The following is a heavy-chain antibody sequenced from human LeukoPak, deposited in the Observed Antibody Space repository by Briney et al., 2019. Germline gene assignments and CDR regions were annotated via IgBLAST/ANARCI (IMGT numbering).Heavy chain of an antibody. D-gene: IGHD3-22*01. CDR1: GFTFSSYA. J-gene: IGHJ1*01. V-gene: IGHV3-23*01. CDR3: AKSNTKIVVVITYTEYFQH. CDR2: IFGSVGST. Sequence: GGSLRLSCAASGFTFSSYAMSWVRQAPGKGLEWASAIFGSVGSTYYADSVKGRFTISRDNSKNTLYTQMISLRAEYTAVYYCAKSNTKIVVVITYTEYFQHWGQGTLVTVSS.